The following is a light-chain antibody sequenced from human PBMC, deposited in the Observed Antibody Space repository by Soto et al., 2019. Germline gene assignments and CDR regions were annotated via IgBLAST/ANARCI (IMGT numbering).Light chain of an antibody. CDR3: QQYGSSPYT. J-gene: IGKJ2*01. Sequence: EIVLTQSPATLSLSPGERAALSCRASQNVRDSFLAWYQQKPGQSPRLLIYAATSRATGVPERFSGSGSETDFTLTIYRLEPEDFAVYYCQQYGSSPYTFGQGTKLEIK. CDR1: QNVRDSF. CDR2: AAT. V-gene: IGKV3-20*01.